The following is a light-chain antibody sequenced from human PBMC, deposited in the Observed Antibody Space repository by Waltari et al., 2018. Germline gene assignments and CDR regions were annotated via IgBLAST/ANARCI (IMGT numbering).Light chain of an antibody. J-gene: IGKJ2*01. Sequence: EIVIAQSPESLALSMGETSTITCKSTQSILYTSNNKNYLYWYQQKPGQPPRLRIYWAASRDSGVPDRFSGSGSGTDFTLTISSLQAEDVAVYYCQQYFDSPRTFGQRTRLEIK. V-gene: IGKV4-1*01. CDR2: WAA. CDR3: QQYFDSPRT. CDR1: QSILYTSNNKNY.